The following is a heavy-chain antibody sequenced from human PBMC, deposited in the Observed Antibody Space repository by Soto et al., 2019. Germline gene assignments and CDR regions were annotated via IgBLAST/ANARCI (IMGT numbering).Heavy chain of an antibody. J-gene: IGHJ4*02. CDR2: ISGSDGST. D-gene: IGHD2-15*01. V-gene: IGHV3-23*01. CDR3: AKDVKKGYCSGHSCYYFDY. CDR1: GFTFSSYA. Sequence: GGSLRLSCAASGFTFSSYAMSWVRQAAGKGLEWVSTISGSDGSTYYADSVKGRFTISRDNSRNTLYLQMNSLRADDTAVYYCAKDVKKGYCSGHSCYYFDYWGQGTLVTVSS.